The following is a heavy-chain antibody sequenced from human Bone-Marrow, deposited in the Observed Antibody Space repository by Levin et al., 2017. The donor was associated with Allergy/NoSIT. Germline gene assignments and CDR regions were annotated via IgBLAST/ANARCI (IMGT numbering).Heavy chain of an antibody. D-gene: IGHD6-6*01. CDR1: GFTFSSYA. J-gene: IGHJ6*02. CDR3: ARDGDSSSSTYYYYGMDV. V-gene: IGHV3-30*04. CDR2: ISYDGSNK. Sequence: GGSLRLSCAASGFTFSSYAMHWVRQAPGKGLEWVAVISYDGSNKYYADSVKGRFTISRDNSKNTLYLQMNSLRAEDTAVYYCARDGDSSSSTYYYYGMDVWGQGTTVTVSS.